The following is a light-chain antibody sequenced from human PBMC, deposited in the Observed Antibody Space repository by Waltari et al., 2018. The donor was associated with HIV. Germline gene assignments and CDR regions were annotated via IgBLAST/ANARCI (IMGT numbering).Light chain of an antibody. CDR1: SSDVGSYNL. J-gene: IGLJ2*01. V-gene: IGLV2-14*02. Sequence: QSALTQPASVSGSPGQSITISCTGTSSDVGSYNLVSWYQQHPGKAPKLMIYDVSNRPSGVPDRFSGSKSGNTASLTISGLQAEDEADYYCSSFTTSITVVFGGGTKLTVL. CDR3: SSFTTSITVV. CDR2: DVS.